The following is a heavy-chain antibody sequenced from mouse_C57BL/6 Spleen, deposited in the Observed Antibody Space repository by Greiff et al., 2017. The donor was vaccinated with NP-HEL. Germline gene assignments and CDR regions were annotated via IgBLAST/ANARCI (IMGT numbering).Heavy chain of an antibody. CDR1: GYTFTSYW. Sequence: QVQLQQPGAELVKPGASVKLSCKASGYTFTSYWMHWVKQRPGQGLEWIGMIHPNSGSTNYNEKFKSKATLTVDKSSSTAYMQRSSLTSEDSAVYYCARAGWYAMDYWGQGTSVTVSS. CDR2: IHPNSGST. V-gene: IGHV1-64*01. D-gene: IGHD2-2*01. J-gene: IGHJ4*01. CDR3: ARAGWYAMDY.